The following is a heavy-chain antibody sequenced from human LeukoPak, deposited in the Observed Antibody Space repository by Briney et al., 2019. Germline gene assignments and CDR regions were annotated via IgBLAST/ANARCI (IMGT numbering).Heavy chain of an antibody. CDR3: ARDGAAAGTDYFDY. CDR2: INKDGSST. CDR1: GFTFSTYW. Sequence: GGSLRLSCAASGFTFSTYWMHWVRQAPGKGLVWVSRINKDGSSTSYADSVKGRFTISRDNTKNTLFLQMNSLRAEDTAVYYCARDGAAAGTDYFDYWGQGTLVTVSS. J-gene: IGHJ4*02. V-gene: IGHV3-74*01. D-gene: IGHD6-13*01.